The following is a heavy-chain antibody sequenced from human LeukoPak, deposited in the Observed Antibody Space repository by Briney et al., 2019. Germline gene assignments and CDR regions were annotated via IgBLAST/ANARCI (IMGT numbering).Heavy chain of an antibody. V-gene: IGHV3-33*06. D-gene: IGHD6-6*01. J-gene: IGHJ5*02. CDR3: AKTSIAAPAARGYNWFDP. CDR1: GFTFSSYG. CDR2: IWYDGSNK. Sequence: GGSLRLSCAASGFTFSSYGMPWVRQAPGKGLEWVAVIWYDGSNKYYADSVKGRFTISRDNSKNTLYLQMNSLRAEDTAVYYCAKTSIAAPAARGYNWFDPWGQGTLVTVSS.